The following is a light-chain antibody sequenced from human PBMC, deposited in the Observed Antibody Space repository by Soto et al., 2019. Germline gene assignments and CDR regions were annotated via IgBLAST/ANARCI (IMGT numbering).Light chain of an antibody. Sequence: QPVLTQSSSASASLGSSVKLTCTLSSGHSSYIIEWHQQQPGKAPRYLMKLEGSGSYNKGSGVPDRFSGSSSGAYRYLTISNLQFEDEADYYCETWDSNTLWVFGGGTKLTVL. V-gene: IGLV4-60*02. J-gene: IGLJ3*02. CDR3: ETWDSNTLWV. CDR1: SGHSSYI. CDR2: LEGSGSY.